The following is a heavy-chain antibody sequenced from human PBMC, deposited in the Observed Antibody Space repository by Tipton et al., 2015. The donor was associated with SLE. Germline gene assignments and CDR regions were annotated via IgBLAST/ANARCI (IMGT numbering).Heavy chain of an antibody. CDR3: AKDKEATVYYFDC. J-gene: IGHJ4*02. CDR1: GFTFSSYA. Sequence: SLRLSCAASGFTFSSYAMSWVRQAPGKGLEWVSTISGSGGSTYYADSVKGRFIISRDNSKNTLYMQMNSLRAEDTAVYYCAKDKEATVYYFDCWGQGTLVTVSS. V-gene: IGHV3-23*01. D-gene: IGHD4-17*01. CDR2: ISGSGGST.